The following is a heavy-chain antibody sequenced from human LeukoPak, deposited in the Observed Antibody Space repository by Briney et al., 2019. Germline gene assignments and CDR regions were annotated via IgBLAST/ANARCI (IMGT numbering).Heavy chain of an antibody. J-gene: IGHJ4*02. CDR1: GGSISSYY. D-gene: IGHD3-10*01. CDR3: ASAGYYYGSGSYYGLDY. CDR2: IYYSGNT. V-gene: IGHV4-59*01. Sequence: SETLSLTCTVSGGSISSYYWSWIRQPPGKGLEWIGYIYYSGNTNYNPSLKSRVTISVDTAKNQFSLKLSSVTAADTAVYYCASAGYYYGSGSYYGLDYWGQGILVTASS.